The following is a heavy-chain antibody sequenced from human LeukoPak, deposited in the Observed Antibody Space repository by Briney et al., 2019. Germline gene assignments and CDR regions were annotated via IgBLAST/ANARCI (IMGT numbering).Heavy chain of an antibody. V-gene: IGHV1-69*13. Sequence: SVKVSCKASGYTFTSYGISWVRQAPGQGLEWMGGIIPIFGTANYAQKFQGRVTITADESTSTAYMELSSLRSEDTAVYYCARGVGLGHQLLYYYYYYMDVWGKGTTVTVSS. J-gene: IGHJ6*03. CDR1: GYTFTSYG. D-gene: IGHD2-2*01. CDR2: IIPIFGTA. CDR3: ARGVGLGHQLLYYYYYYMDV.